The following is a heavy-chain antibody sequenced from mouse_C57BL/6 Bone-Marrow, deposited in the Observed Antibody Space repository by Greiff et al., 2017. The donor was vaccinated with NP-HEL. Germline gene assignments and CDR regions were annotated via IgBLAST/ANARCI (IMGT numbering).Heavy chain of an antibody. Sequence: EVQLQQSGTVLARPGASVKMSCKTSGYTFTSYWMHWVKQRPGQGLEWIGAIYPGNSDTSYNQKFKGKAKLTAVTSASTAYMELSSLTNEDSAVYYCTRGVYSNLWYFDVWGTGTTVTVSS. CDR1: GYTFTSYW. J-gene: IGHJ1*03. D-gene: IGHD2-5*01. CDR2: IYPGNSDT. CDR3: TRGVYSNLWYFDV. V-gene: IGHV1-5*01.